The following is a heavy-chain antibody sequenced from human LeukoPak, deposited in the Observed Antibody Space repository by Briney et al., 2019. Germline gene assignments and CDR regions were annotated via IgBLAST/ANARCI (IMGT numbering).Heavy chain of an antibody. CDR3: AKLPTYYYAVSGNGNWLDP. J-gene: IGHJ5*02. CDR2: ISGSGGST. V-gene: IGHV3-23*01. CDR1: GFTFSSYA. Sequence: GGSLRLSCAASGFTFSSYAMSWVRQAPGKGLEWVSAISGSGGSTYYADSVKGRFTISRDNSKNTLYLQMNSLTAEDTAVYYCAKLPTYYYAVSGNGNWLDPWGQGTLVTVSS. D-gene: IGHD3-22*01.